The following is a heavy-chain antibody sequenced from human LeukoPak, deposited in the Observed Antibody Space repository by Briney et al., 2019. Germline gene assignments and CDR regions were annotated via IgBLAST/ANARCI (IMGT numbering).Heavy chain of an antibody. V-gene: IGHV3-30*18. CDR2: ISYDGSNK. CDR1: GFTFSSYG. J-gene: IGHJ4*02. Sequence: GRSLRLSCGASGFTFSSYGMHWVRQAPGKGLEWVAVISYDGSNKYYADSVKGRFTISRDNSKNTLYLQMNSLRAEDTAVYYCAKEGGDDYGDYGDLWYYYWGQGTLVTVSS. D-gene: IGHD4-17*01. CDR3: AKEGGDDYGDYGDLWYYY.